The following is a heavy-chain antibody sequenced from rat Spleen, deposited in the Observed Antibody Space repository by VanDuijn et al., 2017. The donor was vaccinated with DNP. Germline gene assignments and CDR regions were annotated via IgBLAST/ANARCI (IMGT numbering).Heavy chain of an antibody. CDR2: IWGDGST. CDR1: GFSLTTYG. J-gene: IGHJ3*01. D-gene: IGHD1-3*01. CDR3: MVSTFAY. V-gene: IGHV2-77*01. Sequence: QVQMKETGPGLVQPTQTLSVTCTVSGFSLTTYGIHWVRQVPGKGLEWMGIIWGDGSTTYNSTLKSRLSISRDTSKSQVFLIMNNLQTDDTAVYYCMVSTFAYWGQGTLVTVCS.